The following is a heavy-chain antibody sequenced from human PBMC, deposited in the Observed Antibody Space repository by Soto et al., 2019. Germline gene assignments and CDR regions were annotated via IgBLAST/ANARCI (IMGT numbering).Heavy chain of an antibody. CDR1: GFTFSSYG. Sequence: PRGSLRLSCAASGFTFSSYGMHWVRQAPGKGLEWVAVIWYDGSNKYYADSVKGRFTISRDNSKNTLYLQMNSLRAEDTAVYYWERAFWNQLAPFGYCGQGTLVTVSS. CDR2: IWYDGSNK. J-gene: IGHJ4*02. CDR3: ERAFWNQLAPFGY. D-gene: IGHD2-2*01. V-gene: IGHV3-33*01.